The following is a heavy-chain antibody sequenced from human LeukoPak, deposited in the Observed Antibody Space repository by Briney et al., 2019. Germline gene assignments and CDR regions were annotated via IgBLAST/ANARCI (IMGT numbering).Heavy chain of an antibody. V-gene: IGHV1-69*08. Sequence: SVTVSCKASGGTLSNNPISWLRQVPGQRLQWMGNISPLIGTTLYTQELQGRVTITTVKSTSTSYMDLYSLTSDDTAVYYCAEDHCTGDNCYHAHWGQGTLVTVSS. CDR1: GGTLSNNP. D-gene: IGHD2-15*01. CDR2: ISPLIGTT. J-gene: IGHJ4*02. CDR3: AEDHCTGDNCYHAH.